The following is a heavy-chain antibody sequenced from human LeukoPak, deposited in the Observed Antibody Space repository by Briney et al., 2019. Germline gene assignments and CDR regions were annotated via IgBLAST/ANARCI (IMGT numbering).Heavy chain of an antibody. CDR3: ARVMEWELLFYFDY. CDR1: GFTFSSYW. CDR2: IKQDGSEK. D-gene: IGHD1-26*01. Sequence: PGGSLRLSCAASGFTFSSYWMSWVRQGPGKGLEWVANIKQDGSEKYYVDSVKGRFTISRDNAKNSLYLQMNSLRAEDTAVYYCARVMEWELLFYFDYWGQGTLVTVSS. V-gene: IGHV3-7*01. J-gene: IGHJ4*02.